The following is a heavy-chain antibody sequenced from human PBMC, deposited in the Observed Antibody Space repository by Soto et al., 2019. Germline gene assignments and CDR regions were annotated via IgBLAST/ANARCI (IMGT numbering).Heavy chain of an antibody. Sequence: PGESLKISCKGSGFSFTNYWIGWVRQMPGKGLEWMGDIYPGDSDIRYSPSFRGQVTISADKSITTAYLQWGSLKASDTAMYYCAGGGVRGVITRTRDYYGMDVWGQGTTVTVSS. J-gene: IGHJ6*02. CDR3: AGGGVRGVITRTRDYYGMDV. V-gene: IGHV5-51*01. D-gene: IGHD3-10*01. CDR2: IYPGDSDI. CDR1: GFSFTNYW.